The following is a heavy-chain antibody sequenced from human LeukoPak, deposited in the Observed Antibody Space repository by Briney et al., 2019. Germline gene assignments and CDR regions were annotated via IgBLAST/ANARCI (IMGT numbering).Heavy chain of an antibody. CDR2: IYTSGST. V-gene: IGHV4-4*07. CDR1: GDSISNFY. D-gene: IGHD2-21*02. CDR3: ARHFPSCGADCHPPRAVDY. J-gene: IGHJ4*02. Sequence: SETLSLTCTVSGDSISNFYWSWIRQPAGKGLEWIGRIYTSGSTNYNPSLKSRVTISVDTSKNQFSLKLSSVTAADTAVYYCARHFPSCGADCHPPRAVDYWGQGTLVTVSS.